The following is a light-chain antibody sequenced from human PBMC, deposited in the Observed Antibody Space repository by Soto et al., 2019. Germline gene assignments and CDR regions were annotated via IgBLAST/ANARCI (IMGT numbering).Light chain of an antibody. Sequence: IVLTQSPGTLSLSPGERATLSCRASQSVSSSYLAWYQQKPGQAPRLLIYGASSRATGIPDRLSGSGSGTDFTLTISRLEPADLAVYYCQQYGSSPPWTFGQGTKVEIK. CDR2: GAS. CDR3: QQYGSSPPWT. CDR1: QSVSSSY. J-gene: IGKJ1*01. V-gene: IGKV3-20*01.